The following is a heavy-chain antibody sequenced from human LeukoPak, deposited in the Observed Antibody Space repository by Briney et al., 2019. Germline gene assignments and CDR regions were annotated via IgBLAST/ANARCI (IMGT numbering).Heavy chain of an antibody. CDR1: GYTFTGYY. CDR2: INPNSGGT. V-gene: IGHV1-2*04. Sequence: ASVKVSCKASGYTFTGYYMHWVRQAPGQGLEWMGWINPNSGGTNYAQKFQGWVTMTRDTSISTAYMELSRLRSDDTALYYCARERYYSSGNYNNRIDYWGQGTLVTVSS. D-gene: IGHD3-10*01. J-gene: IGHJ4*02. CDR3: ARERYYSSGNYNNRIDY.